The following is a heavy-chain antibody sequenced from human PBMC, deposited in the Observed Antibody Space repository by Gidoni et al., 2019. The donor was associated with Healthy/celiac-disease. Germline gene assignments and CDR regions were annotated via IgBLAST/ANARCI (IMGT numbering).Heavy chain of an antibody. D-gene: IGHD2-15*01. CDR1: GFTFSSYG. CDR3: AKDGDIVVVVAASFVDY. Sequence: QVQLVESGGGVVQPGRSLRLSCAASGFTFSSYGMHWVRQAPGKGLEWVAVISYDGSNKYYADSVKGRFTISRDNSKNTLYLQMNSLRAEDTAVYYCAKDGDIVVVVAASFVDYWGQGTLVTVSS. V-gene: IGHV3-30*18. J-gene: IGHJ4*02. CDR2: ISYDGSNK.